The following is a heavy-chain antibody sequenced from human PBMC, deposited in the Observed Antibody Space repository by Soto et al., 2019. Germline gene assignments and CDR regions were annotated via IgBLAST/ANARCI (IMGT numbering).Heavy chain of an antibody. CDR1: GGTFSSYA. V-gene: IGHV1-69*13. J-gene: IGHJ6*02. CDR3: ARGSADPYYYYGMDV. Sequence: SVKVSCKASGGTFSSYAISWVRQAPGQGLEWMGGIIPIFGTANYAQKFQGRVTITADESTSTAYMELSSLRSEDTAVYYRARGSADPYYYYGMDVWGQGTTVTVSS. CDR2: IIPIFGTA.